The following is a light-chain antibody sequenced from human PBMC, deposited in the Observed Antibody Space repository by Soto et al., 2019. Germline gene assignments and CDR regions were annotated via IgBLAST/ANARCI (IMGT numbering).Light chain of an antibody. Sequence: IVLTQSPATLSLSPGERATLSCRSSPSVSSYLAWYQQKAGQAPRLLIYDASNSATGIPGRFSGSGSGTDFTLTISSLEPEDFVVYYCQQRSNWPWTFGQGTKVEI. CDR2: DAS. V-gene: IGKV3-11*01. J-gene: IGKJ1*01. CDR3: QQRSNWPWT. CDR1: PSVSSY.